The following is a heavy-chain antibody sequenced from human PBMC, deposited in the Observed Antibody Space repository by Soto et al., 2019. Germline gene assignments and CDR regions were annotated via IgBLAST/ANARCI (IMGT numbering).Heavy chain of an antibody. Sequence: QVQLVQSGAEVKKPGASVKVSCKASGYTFTSYGISWVRQAPGQGLEWMGWINAYNGNTNYAQKLQGRVTMTTDTSTSKAYMELRSLSSDDTAVYYCARTTYRYGWITIDYWGQGTLVTVSS. J-gene: IGHJ4*02. D-gene: IGHD5-18*01. CDR2: INAYNGNT. CDR1: GYTFTSYG. V-gene: IGHV1-18*01. CDR3: ARTTYRYGWITIDY.